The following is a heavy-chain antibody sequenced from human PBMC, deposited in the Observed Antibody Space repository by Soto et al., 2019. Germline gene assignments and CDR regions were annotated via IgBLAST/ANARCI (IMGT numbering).Heavy chain of an antibody. CDR3: ARGLFGYDDGIYPSPDKWFDP. V-gene: IGHV4-34*01. D-gene: IGHD3-22*01. CDR2: INHSGST. Sequence: SLTCAVYGGSFSGYYWSWIRQPPGKGLEWIGEINHSGSTNYNPSLKSRVTISVDTSKNQQSLKLSSVTAADTAVYYCARGLFGYDDGIYPSPDKWFDPWSQGTLVTVSS. CDR1: GGSFSGYY. J-gene: IGHJ5*02.